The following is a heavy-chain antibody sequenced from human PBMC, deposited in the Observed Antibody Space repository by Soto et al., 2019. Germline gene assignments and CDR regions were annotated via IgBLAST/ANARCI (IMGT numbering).Heavy chain of an antibody. D-gene: IGHD3-10*01. J-gene: IGHJ4*02. V-gene: IGHV3-21*01. Sequence: EVQLVESGGGLVRPGGSLRLSCEASGFSFGDYPMAWVRQAPGKMLEWVSSITSHSSYIYYSDSVKGRFTISRDNAKSSLSLQMNCLRGDDTAVNYCAKRGPHGEGDRNYGGQGTLVT. CDR1: GFSFGDYP. CDR3: AKRGPHGEGDRNY. CDR2: ITSHSSYI.